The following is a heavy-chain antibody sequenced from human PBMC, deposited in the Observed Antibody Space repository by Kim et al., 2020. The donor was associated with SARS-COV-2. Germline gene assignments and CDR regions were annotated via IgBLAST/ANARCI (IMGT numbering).Heavy chain of an antibody. V-gene: IGHV4-59*01. Sequence: LKSRVTISVDTSKNQFSLKLSSVTAADTAVYYCARDLLSGRSKWTDAFDIWGQGTMVTVSS. D-gene: IGHD3-10*01. CDR3: ARDLLSGRSKWTDAFDI. J-gene: IGHJ3*02.